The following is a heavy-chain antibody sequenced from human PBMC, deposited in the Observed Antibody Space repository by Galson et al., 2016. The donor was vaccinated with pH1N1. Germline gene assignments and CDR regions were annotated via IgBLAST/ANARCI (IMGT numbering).Heavy chain of an antibody. D-gene: IGHD4-17*01. CDR1: VFTFSSYG. CDR2: IWYDGSVT. CDR3: AKERHGDYALLYGMDV. Sequence: SLRLSCAASVFTFSSYGMHWVRQAPGKGLEWVARIWYDGSVTYHADSVMGRFTISRDNSKNTLYLQMNSLRAEDTAVYYCAKERHGDYALLYGMDVWGQGTTVIVSS. J-gene: IGHJ6*02. V-gene: IGHV3-33*06.